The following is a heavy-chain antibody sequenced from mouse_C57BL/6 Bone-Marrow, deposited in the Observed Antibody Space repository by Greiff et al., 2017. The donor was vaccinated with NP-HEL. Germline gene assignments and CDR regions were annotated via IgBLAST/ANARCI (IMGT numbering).Heavy chain of an antibody. D-gene: IGHD4-1*01. CDR2: ISSGGSYT. J-gene: IGHJ3*01. V-gene: IGHV5-6*01. CDR3: ARAGTAWFAY. CDR1: GFTFSSYG. Sequence: EVMLVESGGDLVKPGGSLKLSCAASGFTFSSYGMSWVRQTPDKRLEWVATISSGGSYTYYPDSVKGRFTISRDNAKNTLYLQMSSLKSEDTAMYYCARAGTAWFAYWGQGTLVTVSA.